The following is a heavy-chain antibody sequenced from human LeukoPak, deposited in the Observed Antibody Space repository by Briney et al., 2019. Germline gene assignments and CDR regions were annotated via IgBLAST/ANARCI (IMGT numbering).Heavy chain of an antibody. J-gene: IGHJ6*02. CDR2: LNPNSGGT. CDR1: GYTFTGYY. D-gene: IGHD3-3*01. CDR3: ARDRGYDFWSGYYLGYYGMDV. Sequence: ASVKVSCKASGYTFTGYYMHWVRQAPGQGLEWMGWLNPNSGGTNYAQKFQGRVTMTRDTSISTAYMELSRLRSDDTAVYYCARDRGYDFWSGYYLGYYGMDVWGQGTTVTVSS. V-gene: IGHV1-2*02.